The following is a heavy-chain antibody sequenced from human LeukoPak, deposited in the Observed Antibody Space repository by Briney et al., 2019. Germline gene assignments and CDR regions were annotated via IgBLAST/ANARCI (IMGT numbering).Heavy chain of an antibody. J-gene: IGHJ4*02. V-gene: IGHV3-30-3*01. CDR2: ISYDGSNK. CDR1: GFTLSSNA. D-gene: IGHD5-24*01. CDR3: AREMATTETFDH. Sequence: GGSLRLSCAASGFTLSSNAMHWVRQAPGKGLEWVAVISYDGSNKYYADSVKGRFTISRDSSKNTLYLQMNSLRAEDTAVYYCAREMATTETFDHWGQGALVTVSS.